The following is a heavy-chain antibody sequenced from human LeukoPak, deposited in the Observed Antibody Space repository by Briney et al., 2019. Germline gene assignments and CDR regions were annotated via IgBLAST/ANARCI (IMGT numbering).Heavy chain of an antibody. CDR1: GFTFSSYT. D-gene: IGHD2-2*01. V-gene: IGHV3-21*01. CDR3: ATLRGGYCSSTSCFGYFQH. J-gene: IGHJ1*01. Sequence: GGSLRLSCAVSGFTFSSYTMNWVRQAPGKGLEWVSSISSSGSYIYYADSVKGRFTISRDNAKNSLYLQMNSLRAEDTAVYYCATLRGGYCSSTSCFGYFQHWGQGTLVTASS. CDR2: ISSSGSYI.